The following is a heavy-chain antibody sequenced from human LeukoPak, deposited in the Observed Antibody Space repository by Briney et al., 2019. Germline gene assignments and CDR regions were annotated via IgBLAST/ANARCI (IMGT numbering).Heavy chain of an antibody. CDR3: ARDQGNYYDSSGFIDI. CDR2: IYHSGST. D-gene: IGHD3-22*01. V-gene: IGHV4-38-2*02. CDR1: GYSISSGYY. J-gene: IGHJ3*02. Sequence: SETLSLTCTVSGYSISSGYYWGWIRQPPGKGLEWIGSIYHSGSTYYNPSLKSRVTISVDKSKNLFSLKLSSVTAADTAVYYCARDQGNYYDSSGFIDIWGQGTMVTVSS.